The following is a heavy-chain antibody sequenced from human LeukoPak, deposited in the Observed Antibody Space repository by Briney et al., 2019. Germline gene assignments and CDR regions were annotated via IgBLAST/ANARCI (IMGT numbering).Heavy chain of an antibody. V-gene: IGHV4-34*01. Sequence: SETLSLTCAVYGGSFSGYYWSWIRQPPGKGLEWIGEINHSGSTNYNPSLKSRVTISVDTSKNQFSLKLSSVTAADTAVYYCASLPNVDTATVRRYYFDYWGQGTLVTVSS. CDR3: ASLPNVDTATVRRYYFDY. CDR1: GGSFSGYY. CDR2: INHSGST. J-gene: IGHJ4*02. D-gene: IGHD5-18*01.